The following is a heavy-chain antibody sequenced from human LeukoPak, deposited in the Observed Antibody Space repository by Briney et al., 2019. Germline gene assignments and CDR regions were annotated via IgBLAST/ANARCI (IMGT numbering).Heavy chain of an antibody. J-gene: IGHJ4*02. D-gene: IGHD5-12*01. V-gene: IGHV3-48*03. Sequence: QSGGSLRLSCAASGFTFNSYEMNWVRQAPGKRLEWVSYISSSGSTIYYADSVKGRFTISRDNAKNSLYLQMNSLRAEDTAVYYCARTLIPRGAATMLDYWGQGTLVTISS. CDR2: ISSSGSTI. CDR3: ARTLIPRGAATMLDY. CDR1: GFTFNSYE.